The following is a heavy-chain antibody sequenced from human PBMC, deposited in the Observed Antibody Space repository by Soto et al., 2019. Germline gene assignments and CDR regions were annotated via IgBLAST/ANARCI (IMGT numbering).Heavy chain of an antibody. J-gene: IGHJ4*02. Sequence: SETLSLTCTVSGGSISSYYWSWIRQPPGKGLEWIGYIYYSGSTNYNPSLKSRVTISVDTSKNQFSLKLGSVTAADTAVYYCARQHSGYETIDYWGQGTLVTVSS. CDR3: ARQHSGYETIDY. D-gene: IGHD5-12*01. CDR2: IYYSGST. V-gene: IGHV4-59*08. CDR1: GGSISSYY.